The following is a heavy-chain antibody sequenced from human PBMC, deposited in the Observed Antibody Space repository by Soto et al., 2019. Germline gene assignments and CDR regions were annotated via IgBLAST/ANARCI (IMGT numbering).Heavy chain of an antibody. CDR2: VYYSGST. CDR3: ARRSSGFSVFDP. CDR1: GGSISSGGYY. D-gene: IGHD3-22*01. J-gene: IGHJ5*02. Sequence: SETLSLTCTVSGGSISSGGYYWSWIRQHPGKGLEWIGYVYYSGSTYYNPSLKSRVTISVDTSKNQFSLKLSSVTAADTAVYYCARRSSGFSVFDPWGQGTLVTVSS. V-gene: IGHV4-31*03.